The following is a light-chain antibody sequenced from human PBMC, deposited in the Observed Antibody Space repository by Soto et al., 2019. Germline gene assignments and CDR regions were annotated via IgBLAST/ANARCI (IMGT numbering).Light chain of an antibody. V-gene: IGKV3D-20*01. CDR1: QSVSSNY. J-gene: IGKJ5*01. CDR2: DAS. Sequence: EIVLPQSPATLSLSPGERATLSCGASQSVSSNYLTWYQQKPGLAPRLLLYDASTRATGIPDRFSGSGSGIACTLTSSRLEPADFAVYYCHQYGSSPNTFGQGTRLEIK. CDR3: HQYGSSPNT.